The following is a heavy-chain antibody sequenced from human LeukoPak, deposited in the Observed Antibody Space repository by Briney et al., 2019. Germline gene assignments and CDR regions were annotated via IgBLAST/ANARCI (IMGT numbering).Heavy chain of an antibody. Sequence: GGSLRLSCAASGFTFDDYAVHWVWQAPGKGLEWVSGISWNSGSIGYADSVKGRFTISRDNAKNSLYLQMNSLRAEDTAVYYCARGFDNLGSGWYSYWGQGTLVTVSS. CDR2: ISWNSGSI. J-gene: IGHJ4*02. V-gene: IGHV3-9*01. CDR1: GFTFDDYA. CDR3: ARGFDNLGSGWYSY. D-gene: IGHD6-19*01.